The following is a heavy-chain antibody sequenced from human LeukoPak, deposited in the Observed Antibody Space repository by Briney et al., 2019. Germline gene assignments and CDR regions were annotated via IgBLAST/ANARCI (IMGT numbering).Heavy chain of an antibody. CDR1: GFTFSSYA. V-gene: IGHV3-30-3*01. CDR3: YGYCSSTSCSPFFDY. J-gene: IGHJ4*02. Sequence: GGSLRLSCAASGFTFSSYAMHWVRQAPGKGLEWVAVISYDGSNKYYADSVKGRFTISRDNSKNTLYLQMNSLRAEDTAAYYCYGYCSSTSCSPFFDYWGQGTLVTVSS. CDR2: ISYDGSNK. D-gene: IGHD2-2*01.